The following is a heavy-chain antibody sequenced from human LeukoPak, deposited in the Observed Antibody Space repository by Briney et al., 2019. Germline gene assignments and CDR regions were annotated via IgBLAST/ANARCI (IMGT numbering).Heavy chain of an antibody. CDR3: ARSYDFWWGTYFDY. D-gene: IGHD3-3*01. CDR1: GGSISSSRYY. Sequence: PSETLSLTCTVSGGSISSSRYYWGWIRQPPGKGLEWIGSIYYSGSTYDNPSLKSRVTVSVDTSKNQFSLKLSSVTAADTAVYYCARSYDFWWGTYFDYWGQGTLVTVSS. CDR2: IYYSGST. V-gene: IGHV4-39*01. J-gene: IGHJ4*02.